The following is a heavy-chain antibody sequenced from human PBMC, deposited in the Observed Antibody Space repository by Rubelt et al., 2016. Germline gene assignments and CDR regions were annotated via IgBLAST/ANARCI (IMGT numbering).Heavy chain of an antibody. J-gene: IGHJ5*02. D-gene: IGHD3-3*01. CDR1: GFTFSSYG. CDR2: ISYDGSNK. Sequence: QVQLVESGGGVVQPGRSLRLSCAASGFTFSSYGMHWVRQAPGKGLEWVAVISYDGSNKYYADSVKGRLTMSRENSKNTRYVQLNSLRAEATAVYYWATTNFLEWLPWFDPWGQGTLVTVTS. V-gene: IGHV3-30*03. CDR3: ATTNFLEWLPWFDP.